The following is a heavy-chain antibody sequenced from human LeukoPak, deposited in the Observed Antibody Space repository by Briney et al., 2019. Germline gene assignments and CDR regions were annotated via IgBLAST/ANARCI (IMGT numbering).Heavy chain of an antibody. CDR2: IIPIFGTA. Sequence: SVKVSCKASGGTFSSYAISWVRQAPGQGLEWMGGIIPIFGTANYAQKFQGRVTITADESTSTAYMELSSLRSEDTAVYYCARFRPCSSTSCYPPYYYYYYMDVWGKGTTVTVSS. CDR3: ARFRPCSSTSCYPPYYYYYYMDV. V-gene: IGHV1-69*13. CDR1: GGTFSSYA. D-gene: IGHD2-2*01. J-gene: IGHJ6*03.